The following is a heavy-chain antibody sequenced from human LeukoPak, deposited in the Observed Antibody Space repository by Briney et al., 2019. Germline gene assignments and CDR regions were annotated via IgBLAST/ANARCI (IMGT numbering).Heavy chain of an antibody. J-gene: IGHJ4*02. CDR2: ISSSGGTI. Sequence: GGSLRLSCAASGFTFSSYEMNWVRQAPGKGLEWVSYISSSGGTIYYADSVKGRFTISRDNAKNSLYLQMNSLRAEDTAVYYCAREGQYGSGIDYWGQGTLVTVSS. D-gene: IGHD3-10*01. CDR1: GFTFSSYE. V-gene: IGHV3-48*03. CDR3: AREGQYGSGIDY.